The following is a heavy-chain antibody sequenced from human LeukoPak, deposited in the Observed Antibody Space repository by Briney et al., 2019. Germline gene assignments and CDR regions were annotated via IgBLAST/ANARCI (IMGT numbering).Heavy chain of an antibody. D-gene: IGHD4-11*01. J-gene: IGHJ6*03. CDR3: ARDDYSNYAFYSLSYYYMDV. V-gene: IGHV3-30*02. CDR1: GFTFSSYG. Sequence: PGGSLRLSCAASGFTFSSYGMHWVRQAPGKGLEWVAFVHYGGSNKYYADSVKGRFAISRDNAKNSLYLQMNSLRAEDTAVYYCARDDYSNYAFYSLSYYYMDVWGKGTTVTVSS. CDR2: VHYGGSNK.